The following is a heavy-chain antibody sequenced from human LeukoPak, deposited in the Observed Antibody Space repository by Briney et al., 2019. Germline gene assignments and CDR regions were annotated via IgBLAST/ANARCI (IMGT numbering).Heavy chain of an antibody. Sequence: GGSLRLSCAESGFTFSSYSMHWVRQAPGKGLEWVAFIRYDGSNKYYADSVKGRFTISRDNSKNTLYLQLNSLRPEDTAVYYCAKDKGWRWELVGNFEYWGQGTLVTVSS. CDR2: IRYDGSNK. V-gene: IGHV3-30*02. D-gene: IGHD1-26*01. J-gene: IGHJ4*02. CDR1: GFTFSSYS. CDR3: AKDKGWRWELVGNFEY.